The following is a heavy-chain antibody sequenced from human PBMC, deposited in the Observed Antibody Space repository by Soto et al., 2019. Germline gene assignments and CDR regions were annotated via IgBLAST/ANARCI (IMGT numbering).Heavy chain of an antibody. J-gene: IGHJ5*02. CDR1: GYTFTSYY. D-gene: IGHD4-17*01. Sequence: ASVKVSCKASGYTFTSYYMHWVRQAPGQGLEWMGIINPSGGSTSYAQKFQGRFTISRDDSKNTLFLHMNSLRAADTAVYYCARGQRALITYGPFDPWGQGTLVTVSS. V-gene: IGHV1-46*01. CDR3: ARGQRALITYGPFDP. CDR2: INPSGGST.